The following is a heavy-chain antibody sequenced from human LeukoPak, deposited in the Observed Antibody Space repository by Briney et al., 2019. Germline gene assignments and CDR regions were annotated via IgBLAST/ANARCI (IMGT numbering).Heavy chain of an antibody. CDR2: ISSNGGRT. CDR3: ATYYYDSGGFSFHH. D-gene: IGHD3-22*01. CDR1: SFSLTIYG. V-gene: IGHV3-64*01. Sequence: AGGSLRLSGAADSFSLTIYGVQWVRQAPGKGLEYVSAISSNGGRTYYANSVKGRFTISRDNSRNTLYLQIGSLRAEDMAVYYCATYYYDSGGFSFHHWGQGTLVTVSS. J-gene: IGHJ1*01.